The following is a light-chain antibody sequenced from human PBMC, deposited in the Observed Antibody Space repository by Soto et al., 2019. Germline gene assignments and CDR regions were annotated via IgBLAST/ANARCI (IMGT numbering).Light chain of an antibody. CDR2: GAS. Sequence: EIVLTQSPGTLSLSPGERATLSCRASQSVSSSYLAWYQQKPGHAPRLLIYGASSRATGIPDRFSGSGSGTDFTLTISRLEPEDFAVYYCQQRSNWPITFGQGTRLEIK. V-gene: IGKV3D-20*02. CDR3: QQRSNWPIT. CDR1: QSVSSSY. J-gene: IGKJ5*01.